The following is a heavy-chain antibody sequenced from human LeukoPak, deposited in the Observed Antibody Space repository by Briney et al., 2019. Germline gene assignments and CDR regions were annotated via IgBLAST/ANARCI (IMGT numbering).Heavy chain of an antibody. CDR1: GFIFSDYG. CDR3: MRGATDTTRWFDP. D-gene: IGHD1-7*01. Sequence: GGSLRLSCAASGFIFSDYGMSWVRQAPGKGLEWVSIISRASESIFYADSVKGRFTISRDNAKNSLYLQMNGLRAEDTAAYYCMRGATDTTRWFDPWGQGTLVTVSS. CDR2: ISRASESI. V-gene: IGHV3-21*01. J-gene: IGHJ5*02.